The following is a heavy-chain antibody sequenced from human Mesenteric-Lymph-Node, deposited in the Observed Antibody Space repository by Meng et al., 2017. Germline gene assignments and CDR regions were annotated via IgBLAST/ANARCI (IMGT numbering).Heavy chain of an antibody. V-gene: IGHV7-4-1*02. J-gene: IGHJ4*02. Sequence: QVEVGRFGSGLKRPWVSLKVSGTGSGFTFTSYAMNWLGQAPGQGFEWVGWINTNTGNQTYAQGVTGRFVFSLDTSVITAYLQIISLKAEDTAVYSCARSNDSTGNWGQGTLVTVSS. D-gene: IGHD3-16*01. CDR2: INTNTGNQ. CDR1: GFTFTSYA. CDR3: ARSNDSTGN.